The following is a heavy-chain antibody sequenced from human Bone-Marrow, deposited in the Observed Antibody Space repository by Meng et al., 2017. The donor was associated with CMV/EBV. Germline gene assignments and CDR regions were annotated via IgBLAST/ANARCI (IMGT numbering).Heavy chain of an antibody. CDR1: GGSVSSGSYY. V-gene: IGHV4-61*01. Sequence: SETLSLTCTVSGGSVSSGSYYWSWIRQPPGKGLEWIGEINHSGSTNYNPSLKSRVTISVDTSKNQFSLKLSSVTAADTAVYYCARGPRYDFWSGSSLYYFDYWGKGNLVTVS. D-gene: IGHD3-3*01. CDR3: ARGPRYDFWSGSSLYYFDY. J-gene: IGHJ4*02. CDR2: INHSGST.